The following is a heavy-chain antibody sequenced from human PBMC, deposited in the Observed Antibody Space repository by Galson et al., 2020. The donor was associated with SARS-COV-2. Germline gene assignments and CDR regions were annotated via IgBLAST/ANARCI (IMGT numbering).Heavy chain of an antibody. CDR3: TKGLEADGPLFDS. Sequence: GGSLRLSCAASGFTFSTHAMSWVRQAPGKGLEWVSAISGTGRNTYYADSVKGRFTISRDNSKNTLFLQIGSLRAEDTAIYYCTKGLEADGPLFDSWGPGTLVTGFS. D-gene: IGHD6-13*01. CDR1: GFTFSTHA. J-gene: IGHJ4*02. CDR2: ISGTGRNT. V-gene: IGHV3-23*01.